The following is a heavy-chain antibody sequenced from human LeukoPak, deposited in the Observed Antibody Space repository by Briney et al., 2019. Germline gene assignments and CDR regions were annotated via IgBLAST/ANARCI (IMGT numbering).Heavy chain of an antibody. CDR3: TTDTWYSAGH. J-gene: IGHJ4*02. D-gene: IGHD2-15*01. Sequence: GGSLRLSCTASGFIFSGSWMAWIRQAPGKGLEWVAIIKKDGSEKYXXXSMKGRSTISRDNAKNSLFLQMNSLRAEDTAIYYCTTDTWYSAGHWGQGTLVTVSS. CDR1: GFIFSGSW. V-gene: IGHV3-7*03. CDR2: IKKDGSEK.